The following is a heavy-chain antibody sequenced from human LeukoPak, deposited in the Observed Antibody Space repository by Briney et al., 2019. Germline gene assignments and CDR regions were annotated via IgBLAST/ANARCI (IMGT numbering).Heavy chain of an antibody. CDR2: ISYDGSNK. CDR3: TRVGYIDEGIDY. V-gene: IGHV3-30*04. D-gene: IGHD5-24*01. CDR1: GLTFSSYA. Sequence: SGGSLRLSCAASGLTFSSYAMHWVRQAPGKGLEWVAVISYDGSNKYYADSVKGRFTISRDNAKNSLYLQMNSLRAEDTAIYYCTRVGYIDEGIDYWGQGTLVTVSS. J-gene: IGHJ4*02.